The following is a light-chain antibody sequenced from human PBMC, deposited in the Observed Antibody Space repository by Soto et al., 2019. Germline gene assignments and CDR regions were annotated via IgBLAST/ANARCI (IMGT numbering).Light chain of an antibody. CDR2: EVS. CDR1: SSDVGSYNL. Sequence: QSALTQPASVSGSPGQSITISCTGPSSDVGSYNLVSWYQQHPGKAPKLMIYEVSKRPSGVSNRFSGSKSGNTASLTISGRQAENAADYYCCSYAGSSTVVFGGGTMLTVL. V-gene: IGLV2-23*02. CDR3: CSYAGSSTVV. J-gene: IGLJ2*01.